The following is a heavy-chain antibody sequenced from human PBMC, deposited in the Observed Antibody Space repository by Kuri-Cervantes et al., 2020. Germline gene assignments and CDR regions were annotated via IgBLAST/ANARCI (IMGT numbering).Heavy chain of an antibody. Sequence: SETLSLTCAVSGYSISSGYYWGWIRQPPGKGLEWIGSIYHSGSTYYNPSLKSRVTISVDTSKNQFSLKLSSVTAADTAVYYCAGGGLLRYFDWSKYYFDYWGQGTLVTVSS. CDR3: AGGGLLRYFDWSKYYFDY. V-gene: IGHV4-38-2*01. J-gene: IGHJ4*02. D-gene: IGHD3-9*01. CDR2: IYHSGST. CDR1: GYSISSGYY.